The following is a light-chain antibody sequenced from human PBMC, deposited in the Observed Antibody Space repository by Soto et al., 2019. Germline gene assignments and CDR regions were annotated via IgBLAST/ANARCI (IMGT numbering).Light chain of an antibody. Sequence: DIQMTQSPSSLSASVGDRVTITCQASQDITSHLNWYQQKPGKPPKVLIYDASDLAAGVPTRFSGSGSGTHFTFTISSLQPEDVATYYCQHYDDLWLTFAGGTKVEI. J-gene: IGKJ4*01. CDR1: QDITSH. CDR2: DAS. V-gene: IGKV1-33*01. CDR3: QHYDDLWLT.